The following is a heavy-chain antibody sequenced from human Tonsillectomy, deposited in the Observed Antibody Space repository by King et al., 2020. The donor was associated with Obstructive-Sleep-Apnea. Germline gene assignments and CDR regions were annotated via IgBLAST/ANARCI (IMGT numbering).Heavy chain of an antibody. D-gene: IGHD4-17*01. V-gene: IGHV3-66*01. CDR2: IFSGGST. CDR1: GFTVSSNY. J-gene: IGHJ4*02. Sequence: VQLVESGGGLVQPGGSLRLSCAASGFTVSSNYMSWVRQAPGKGLEWVSVIFSGGSTDYADSVKGRFTISRENSKNTLYLQMNSLRAEDTAVYYCARDHYGDYAAGDYWGQGTLVTVSS. CDR3: ARDHYGDYAAGDY.